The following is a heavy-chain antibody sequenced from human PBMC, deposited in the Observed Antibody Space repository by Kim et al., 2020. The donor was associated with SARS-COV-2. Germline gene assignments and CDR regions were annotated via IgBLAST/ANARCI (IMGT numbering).Heavy chain of an antibody. CDR1: GGTFSSYA. Sequence: SVKVSCKASGGTFSSYAISWVRQAPGQGLEWMGGIIPIFGTANYAQKFQGRVTITADESTSTAYMELSSLRSEDTAVYYCARGLRGRGVLRYFDWFTPIPARLRTDAVDIWGQGTMVTVSS. CDR3: ARGLRGRGVLRYFDWFTPIPARLRTDAVDI. D-gene: IGHD3-9*01. V-gene: IGHV1-69*13. CDR2: IIPIFGTA. J-gene: IGHJ3*02.